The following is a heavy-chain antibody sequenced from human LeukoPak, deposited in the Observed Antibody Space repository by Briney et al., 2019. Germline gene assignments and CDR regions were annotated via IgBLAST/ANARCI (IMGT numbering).Heavy chain of an antibody. CDR1: GFTFSSYG. Sequence: GGSLRLSCAASGFTFSSYGMHWVRQAPGKGLEWVAFIRYDGSNKYYADSVKGRFTISRDNSKNTLYLQMNSLRAEDTAVYYCAKEGDSYGRPPLDYWGQGTLATVSS. D-gene: IGHD5-18*01. CDR2: IRYDGSNK. CDR3: AKEGDSYGRPPLDY. V-gene: IGHV3-30*02. J-gene: IGHJ4*02.